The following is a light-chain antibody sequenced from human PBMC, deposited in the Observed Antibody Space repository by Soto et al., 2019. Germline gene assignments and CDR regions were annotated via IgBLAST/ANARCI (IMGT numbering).Light chain of an antibody. V-gene: IGLV1-44*01. CDR2: SNN. CDR1: SSNIGSKD. J-gene: IGLJ1*01. CDR3: AAWDHSLNGYV. Sequence: QSVLTQPPSASGTPGQRVTISCSGSSSNIGSKDVNWYQQLPETAPKVLMYSNNQRPSGVPDRFSGSKSGTSASLAISGLQSEDEADYYCAAWDHSLNGYVFGTGTKVTVL.